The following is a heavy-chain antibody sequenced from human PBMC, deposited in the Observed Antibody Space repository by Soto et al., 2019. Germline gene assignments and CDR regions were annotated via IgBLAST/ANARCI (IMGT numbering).Heavy chain of an antibody. J-gene: IGHJ3*02. CDR1: GYIFTSYG. CDR2: ISGHNGNT. V-gene: IGHV1-18*01. D-gene: IGHD3-22*01. CDR3: ARDLYYYDSSNYFDTFDI. Sequence: ASVKVSCKASGYIFTSYGISWVRQAPGQGLEWMGWISGHNGNTYYAQKFQGRVTMTTDTSTTTAYMELRSLRSDDTAMYYCARDLYYYDSSNYFDTFDIWGQGTMVTVSS.